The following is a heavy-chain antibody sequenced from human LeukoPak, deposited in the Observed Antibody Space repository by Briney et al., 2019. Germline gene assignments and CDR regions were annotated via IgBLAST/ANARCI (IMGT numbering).Heavy chain of an antibody. CDR2: INLGGSN. CDR3: ARGPPLLWFGELLRWYYFDY. J-gene: IGHJ4*02. V-gene: IGHV4-34*01. CDR1: GGTFSGYY. D-gene: IGHD3-10*01. Sequence: SETLSLNCAVYGGTFSGYYWSWLRQPPGKGLEGIGVINLGGSNNYKPSLKSRVTISVDTSKNQFSLKLSSVTAADTAVYYCARGPPLLWFGELLRWYYFDYWGQGTLVIVSS.